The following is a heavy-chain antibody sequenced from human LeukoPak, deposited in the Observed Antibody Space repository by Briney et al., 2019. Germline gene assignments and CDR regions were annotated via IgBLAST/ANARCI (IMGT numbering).Heavy chain of an antibody. CDR3: ARAYTFGGVIVAFDY. D-gene: IGHD3-16*02. V-gene: IGHV3-48*03. Sequence: GGSLRLSCAASGFTFSSYEMNWVRQAPGKRLEWVSYISSSGSTIYYADSVKGRFTISRDNAKNSLYLQMNSLRAEDTAVYYCARAYTFGGVIVAFDYWGQGTLVTVSS. CDR2: ISSSGSTI. CDR1: GFTFSSYE. J-gene: IGHJ4*02.